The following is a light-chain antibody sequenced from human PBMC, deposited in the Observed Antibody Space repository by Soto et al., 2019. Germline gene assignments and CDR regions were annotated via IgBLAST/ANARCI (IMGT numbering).Light chain of an antibody. CDR2: DDS. V-gene: IGLV3-21*02. Sequence: SYELTQPPSVSVAPGQTARISCGGKSIGSERVHWYQQRPGQVPVRVVYDDSDRPSGIPERFSGSNSGNTASLTISGLQAEDEADYSCSSYTGSSTLYVFGTGTKLTVL. CDR3: SSYTGSSTLYV. J-gene: IGLJ1*01. CDR1: SIGSER.